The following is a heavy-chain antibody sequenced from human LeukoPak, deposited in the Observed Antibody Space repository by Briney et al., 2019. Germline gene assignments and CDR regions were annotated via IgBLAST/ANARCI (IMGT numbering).Heavy chain of an antibody. V-gene: IGHV3-7*01. J-gene: IGHJ6*03. Sequence: TGGSLRLSCAASGFTFSSYWMSWVRQAPGKGLEWVANIKQDGSEKYYVDSVKGRFTISRDNAKNSLYLQMNSLRAEDTAVYYCARDWRVVAPHGDYYMDVWGKGTTVTISS. CDR1: GFTFSSYW. D-gene: IGHD2-15*01. CDR3: ARDWRVVAPHGDYYMDV. CDR2: IKQDGSEK.